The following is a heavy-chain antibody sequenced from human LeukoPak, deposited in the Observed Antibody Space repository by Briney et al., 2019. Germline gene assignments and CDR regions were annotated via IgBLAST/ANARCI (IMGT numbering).Heavy chain of an antibody. CDR2: INHSGST. J-gene: IGHJ4*02. CDR1: GGSFSGYY. CDR3: ARARWLRRATPFDY. D-gene: IGHD5-12*01. V-gene: IGHV4-34*01. Sequence: PSETLSLTCAVYGGSFSGYYWSWIRQPPGKGLEWIGEINHSGSTNYNPSLKSRVTISVDTSKNQFSLKLSSVTAADTAVYYCARARWLRRATPFDYWGQGTLVTVSS.